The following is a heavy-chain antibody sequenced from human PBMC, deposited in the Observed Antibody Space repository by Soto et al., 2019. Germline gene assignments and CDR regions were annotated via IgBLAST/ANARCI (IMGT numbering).Heavy chain of an antibody. CDR3: AREKVGTTFFDN. V-gene: IGHV4-38-2*02. Sequence: ETLSLTCNVSGFAISRGYYWSWVRQPPGKGLEWIGSIYPSVSSYHNPSLESRLTLSIDTSKNQFTLKLASVTAADAALYYCAREKVGTTFFDNWGQGIQVTVSS. D-gene: IGHD1-1*01. CDR1: GFAISRGYY. CDR2: IYPSVSS. J-gene: IGHJ4*02.